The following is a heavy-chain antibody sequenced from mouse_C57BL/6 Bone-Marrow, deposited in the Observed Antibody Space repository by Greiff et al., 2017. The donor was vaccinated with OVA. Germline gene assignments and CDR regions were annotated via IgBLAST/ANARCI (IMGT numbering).Heavy chain of an antibody. CDR3: ARYYYGSSFY. CDR2: IYPRSGNT. CDR1: GYTFTSYG. V-gene: IGHV1-81*01. J-gene: IGHJ2*01. D-gene: IGHD1-1*01. Sequence: VQLQQSGAALARPGASVKLSCKASGYTFTSYGISWVKQRTGQGLEWIGEIYPRSGNTYYNEKFQGKATLTADKSSSTAYMELRSLTSEDSAVYFCARYYYGSSFYWGQGTTLTVSS.